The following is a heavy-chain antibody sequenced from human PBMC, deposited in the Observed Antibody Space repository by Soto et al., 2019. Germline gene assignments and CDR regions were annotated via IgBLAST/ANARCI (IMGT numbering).Heavy chain of an antibody. CDR2: ISGSGGST. D-gene: IGHD3-10*01. CDR3: AKDLYRYTYGSGSTYYYYYMDV. V-gene: IGHV3-23*01. Sequence: GGSLRLSCAASGFTFSSYAMSWVRQAPGKGLEWVSAISGSGGSTYYADSVKGRFTISRDNSKNTLYLQMNSLRAEDTAVYYCAKDLYRYTYGSGSTYYYYYMDVWGKGTTVTVSS. J-gene: IGHJ6*03. CDR1: GFTFSSYA.